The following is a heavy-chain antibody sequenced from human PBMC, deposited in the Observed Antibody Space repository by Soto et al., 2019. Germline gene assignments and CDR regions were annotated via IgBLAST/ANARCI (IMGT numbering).Heavy chain of an antibody. J-gene: IGHJ3*02. CDR2: IYYSGNT. Sequence: QVQLQESGPGLVKPSETLSLTCTVSGGSLSSYYWSWIRQPPGRGLELIGWIYYSGNTNYNPSLKSRVTISLATSKKQFSLKLNSVPAADTAVYYCARLSAIGEFDIWGQGTMVTVSS. D-gene: IGHD2-2*02. CDR3: ARLSAIGEFDI. V-gene: IGHV4-59*08. CDR1: GGSLSSYY.